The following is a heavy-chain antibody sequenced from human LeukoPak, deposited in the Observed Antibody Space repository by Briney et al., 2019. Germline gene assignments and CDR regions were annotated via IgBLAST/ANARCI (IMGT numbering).Heavy chain of an antibody. CDR3: ARDHTSPPHSSLDY. CDR2: IYTSGST. Sequence: PSETLSLTCTVSGGSISSYYWSWIRQPAGKGLEWIGRIYTSGSTNYNPSLKSRVTMSVDTSENQLSLKLSSVTAADTAVYYCARDHTSPPHSSLDYWGQGTLVTVSS. J-gene: IGHJ4*02. CDR1: GGSISSYY. D-gene: IGHD5-18*01. V-gene: IGHV4-4*07.